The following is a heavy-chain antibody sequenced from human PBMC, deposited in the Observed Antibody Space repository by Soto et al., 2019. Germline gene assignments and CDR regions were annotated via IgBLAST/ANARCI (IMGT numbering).Heavy chain of an antibody. CDR3: AHSPGYSYASH. V-gene: IGHV2-5*02. Sequence: QITLKESVPTLVKPTQTLTLTCTFSGFSLRTRGVVVGWIRQPPVKDLEWLALIYWDNDKSYSPSLKSRLTIPKDNSKNQVVLTMTTIDPVDTATYYCAHSPGYSYASHWGQGTLVTVSS. D-gene: IGHD5-18*01. CDR2: IYWDNDK. J-gene: IGHJ4*02. CDR1: GFSLRTRGVV.